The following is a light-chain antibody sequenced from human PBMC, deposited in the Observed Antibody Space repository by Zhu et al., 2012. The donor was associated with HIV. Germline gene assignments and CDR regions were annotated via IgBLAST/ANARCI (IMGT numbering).Light chain of an antibody. Sequence: EIVLTQSPGTLSLSPGERATLSCRASQSVSSGYLAWYQQKPGQAPRLLIYGTSRRASGTPDRFSGSGSGTDFTLTISRLEPEDFAVYYCQQRNSNWFTFGGGTKVEIK. J-gene: IGKJ4*01. CDR3: QQRNSNWFT. V-gene: IGKV3-20*01. CDR1: QSVSSGY. CDR2: GTS.